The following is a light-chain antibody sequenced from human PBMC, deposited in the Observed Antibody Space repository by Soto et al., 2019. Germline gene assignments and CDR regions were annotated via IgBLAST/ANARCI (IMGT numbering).Light chain of an antibody. CDR1: QGMNTY. CDR3: QQLHSYPIT. Sequence: DIRLTQSPSFLSASVGDRVTISCRASQGMNTYVAWYQQKPGKAPKLLIYGASTLQSGVPSRFSGSESGAEFTLTISSLQPEDFATYYCQQLHSYPITFGQGTRLEIK. CDR2: GAS. V-gene: IGKV1-9*01. J-gene: IGKJ5*01.